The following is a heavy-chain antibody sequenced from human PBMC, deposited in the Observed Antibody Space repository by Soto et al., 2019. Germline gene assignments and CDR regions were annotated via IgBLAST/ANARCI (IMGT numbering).Heavy chain of an antibody. CDR2: ISYDGTNK. J-gene: IGHJ5*02. CDR1: GFSFSISP. Sequence: GGSLRLSCAASGFSFSISPMHWVRQAPGKGPEWVALISYDGTNKFYADSVKGRFTISRDNSKSTLYLQVDSLRPEDAAVYYCARDPKTSGGQHWAFNYFDTWGQGTLVTVSS. CDR3: ARDPKTSGGQHWAFNYFDT. V-gene: IGHV3-30-3*01. D-gene: IGHD7-27*01.